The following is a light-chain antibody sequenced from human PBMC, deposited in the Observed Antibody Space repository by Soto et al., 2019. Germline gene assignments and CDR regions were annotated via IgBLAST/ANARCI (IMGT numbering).Light chain of an antibody. J-gene: IGKJ2*01. Sequence: VLTQSPGTLSLSPGQSATLSCRASRNVDRPYLAWYQQKPGQAPRLLIHGTSTRAAGIPDRSSGGGSGTDFTLTISKLEPEDFAVYYCQLYGIAFKYTFGQGTKVDIK. V-gene: IGKV3-20*01. CDR3: QLYGIAFKYT. CDR1: RNVDRPY. CDR2: GTS.